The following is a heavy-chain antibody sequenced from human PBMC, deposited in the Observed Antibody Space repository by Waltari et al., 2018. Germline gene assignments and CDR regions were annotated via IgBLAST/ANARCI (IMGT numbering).Heavy chain of an antibody. J-gene: IGHJ4*02. V-gene: IGHV1-8*03. CDR2: MNPNSGNT. CDR3: ARVLAYYYGSGSYEYYFDY. CDR1: GYTFTSYD. Sequence: QVQLVQSGAEVKKPGASVKVSCKASGYTFTSYDINWVRQATGKGLEWMGWMNPNSGNTGYAQKFQGRVTITRNTSISTAYMELSSLRSEDTAVYYCARVLAYYYGSGSYEYYFDYWGQGTLVTVSS. D-gene: IGHD3-10*01.